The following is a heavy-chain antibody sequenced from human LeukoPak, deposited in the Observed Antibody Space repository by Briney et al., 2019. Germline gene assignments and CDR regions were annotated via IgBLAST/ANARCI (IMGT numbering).Heavy chain of an antibody. V-gene: IGHV3-53*01. Sequence: PGGSLRLSCAASGFTVSSCYMIWVRQAPGKGLEWVSVIYSGGSTYYADSEKGRFTISRDNSKNTLYLQMDSLRAEDTAMYYCARDRVTRGYSYGIPLYGMDVWGQGTSVTVSS. CDR3: ARDRVTRGYSYGIPLYGMDV. CDR2: IYSGGST. J-gene: IGHJ6*02. CDR1: GFTVSSCY. D-gene: IGHD5-18*01.